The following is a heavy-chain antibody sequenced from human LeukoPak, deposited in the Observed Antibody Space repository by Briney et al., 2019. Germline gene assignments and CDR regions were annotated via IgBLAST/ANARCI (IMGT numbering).Heavy chain of an antibody. V-gene: IGHV3-23*01. CDR1: GFTFSNYA. CDR3: AKDGSSYYDSSGYDQYFQH. Sequence: PGGSLRLSCAASGFTFSNYAMSWVRQAPGKGLEWVSAISGSGGSTYYADSVKGRFTISRDNSKNTLYLQMNSLRAEDTAVYYCAKDGSSYYDSSGYDQYFQHWGQGTLVTVSS. D-gene: IGHD3-22*01. CDR2: ISGSGGST. J-gene: IGHJ1*01.